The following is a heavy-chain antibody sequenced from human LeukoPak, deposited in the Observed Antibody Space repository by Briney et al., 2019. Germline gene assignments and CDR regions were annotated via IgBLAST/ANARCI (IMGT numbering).Heavy chain of an antibody. CDR3: ARTMYDAMDV. D-gene: IGHD3-10*02. J-gene: IGHJ6*02. CDR1: GFPFSGYW. V-gene: IGHV3-7*04. CDR2: INPNGSDR. Sequence: GGSLTLSCAASGFPFSGYWMRWVRLAPGKGLAWVASINPNGSDRYYVDSAKGRFTISRDNPKNSLYLQMNSLRAEDTAVYYCARTMYDAMDVLGQGTTVTVTS.